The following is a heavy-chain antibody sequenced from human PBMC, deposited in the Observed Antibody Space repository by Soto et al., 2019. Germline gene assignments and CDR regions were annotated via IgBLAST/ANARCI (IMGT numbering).Heavy chain of an antibody. J-gene: IGHJ4*02. CDR3: VKDLGHCNDGSCHAFDS. Sequence: GGSLRLSCSASGFIFSSYDMHWVRQAPGKGLEYVSGIRNNGGTTYYADSVKGRFAISRDNSKNTRYLQMSGLRVEDTALYYCVKDLGHCNDGSCHAFDSWGQGTLVTVSS. CDR1: GFIFSSYD. V-gene: IGHV3-64D*08. CDR2: IRNNGGTT. D-gene: IGHD2-15*01.